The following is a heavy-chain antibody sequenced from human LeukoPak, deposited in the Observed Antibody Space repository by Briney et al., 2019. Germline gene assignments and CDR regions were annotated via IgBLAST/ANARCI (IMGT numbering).Heavy chain of an antibody. Sequence: ASVKVSCKASGYTFTSYAMNWVRQAPGQGLEWMGWINTNTGNSTYAQGFTGRFVFSLDTSVSTAYLQISSLKAEDTAVYYCARGNSSGSAYYFDYWGQGTLVTVSS. D-gene: IGHD6-19*01. CDR1: GYTFTSYA. J-gene: IGHJ4*02. CDR2: INTNTGNS. CDR3: ARGNSSGSAYYFDY. V-gene: IGHV7-4-1*02.